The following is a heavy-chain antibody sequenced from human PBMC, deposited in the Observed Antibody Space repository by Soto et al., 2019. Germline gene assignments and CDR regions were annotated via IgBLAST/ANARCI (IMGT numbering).Heavy chain of an antibody. CDR1: GGSISSGAYY. Sequence: QVQLQESGPGLVKPSQTLSLTCTVSGGSISSGAYYWTWIRQHPEKGLEWIGYISHSGRTHYNPSLQSRLTMSLDTSKNHFSPNLNSVPAADTAIYYCVRDREGEPSFDIWGQGTMVTFSS. D-gene: IGHD3-16*01. CDR2: ISHSGRT. V-gene: IGHV4-31*03. CDR3: VRDREGEPSFDI. J-gene: IGHJ3*02.